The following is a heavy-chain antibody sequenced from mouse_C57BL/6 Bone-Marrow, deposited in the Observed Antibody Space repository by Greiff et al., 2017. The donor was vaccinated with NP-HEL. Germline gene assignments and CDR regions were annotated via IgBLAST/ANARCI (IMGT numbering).Heavy chain of an antibody. CDR1: GYTFTSYD. Sequence: QVQLQQSGPELVKPGASVKLSCKASGYTFTSYDINWVKQRPGQGLEWIGWIYPRDGSTKYNEKFTGKATLTVDTSSSTAYMQLHSLTSEDSAVYLCARKEAYYSDYHFIDDWGQGTALTVSS. CDR3: ARKEAYYSDYHFIDD. D-gene: IGHD2-5*01. CDR2: IYPRDGST. V-gene: IGHV1-85*01. J-gene: IGHJ2*01.